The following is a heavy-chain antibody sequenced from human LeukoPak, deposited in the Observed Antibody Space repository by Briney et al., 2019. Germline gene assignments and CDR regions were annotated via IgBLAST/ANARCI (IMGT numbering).Heavy chain of an antibody. D-gene: IGHD1-26*01. Sequence: GGSLRLSCAASGFTVSSNYMSWVRQAPGKGLEWVSVTYSSGSTYHADSVKGRFTISRDNSKNTLDLQMNSLRAEDTAVYYCARDVYTGRYYLDYWGQGTLVTVSS. CDR1: GFTVSSNY. J-gene: IGHJ4*02. V-gene: IGHV3-53*01. CDR3: ARDVYTGRYYLDY. CDR2: TYSSGST.